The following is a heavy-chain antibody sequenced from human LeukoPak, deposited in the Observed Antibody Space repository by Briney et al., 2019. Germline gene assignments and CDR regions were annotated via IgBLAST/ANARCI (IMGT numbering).Heavy chain of an antibody. CDR1: GFTFSSYA. CDR3: AAYCSGGSCYFDY. J-gene: IGHJ4*02. V-gene: IGHV3-23*01. D-gene: IGHD2-15*01. CDR2: ISGSGGST. Sequence: GGSLRLSCAASGFTFSSYAMSGVRQAPGKGLEWVSAISGSGGSTYYADSVKGRFTISRDNSKNTLYLQMNSLRAEDTAVYYCAAYCSGGSCYFDYWGQGTLVTVSS.